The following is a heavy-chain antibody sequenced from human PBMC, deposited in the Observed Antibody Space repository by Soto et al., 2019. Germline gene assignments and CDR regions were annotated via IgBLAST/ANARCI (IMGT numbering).Heavy chain of an antibody. J-gene: IGHJ4*02. CDR1: GFTFSSYA. CDR2: TSYDGSTK. CDR3: VRGFPPDIYDFWSDFYPRLLDY. D-gene: IGHD3-3*01. V-gene: IGHV3-30*04. Sequence: QVQLVESGGDVVQPGRSLRLSCAASGFTFSSYALNWVRQAPGKGLEWVAGTSYDGSTKYYAGSVKGRLTISIDNSMNTLYLKMNRLRPEDLDVYYCVRGFPPDIYDFWSDFYPRLLDYWGQGTLVTVSS.